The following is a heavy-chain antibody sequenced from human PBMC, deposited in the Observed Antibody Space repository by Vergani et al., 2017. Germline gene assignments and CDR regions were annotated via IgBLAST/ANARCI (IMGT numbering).Heavy chain of an antibody. CDR1: GFTVSSNY. V-gene: IGHV3-53*01. D-gene: IGHD6-19*01. J-gene: IGHJ4*02. CDR2: IYSGGST. CDR3: ARDYLSSGATGYFDY. Sequence: EVQLVESGGGLVKPGGSLRLSCAASGFTVSSNYMSWVRQAPGKGLEWVSVIYSGGSTYYADSVKGRFTISRDNSKNTLYLQMNSLRAEDTAVYYCARDYLSSGATGYFDYWGQGTLVTVSS.